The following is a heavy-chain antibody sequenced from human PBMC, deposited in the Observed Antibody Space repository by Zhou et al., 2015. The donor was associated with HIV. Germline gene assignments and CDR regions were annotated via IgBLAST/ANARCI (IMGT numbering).Heavy chain of an antibody. V-gene: IGHV1-69*01. D-gene: IGHD2-15*01. CDR3: ARDRQLGYCSGGSCYSIAFDI. Sequence: QVQLVQSGAEVKKPGSSVKVSCKASGGTFSSYAISWVRQAPGQGLEWMGGIIPIFGTANYAQKFQGRVTITADESTSTAYMELSSLRSEDTAVYYCARDRQLGYCSGGSCYSIAFDIWGQGTMVTVSS. CDR2: IIPIFGTA. J-gene: IGHJ3*02. CDR1: GGTFSSYA.